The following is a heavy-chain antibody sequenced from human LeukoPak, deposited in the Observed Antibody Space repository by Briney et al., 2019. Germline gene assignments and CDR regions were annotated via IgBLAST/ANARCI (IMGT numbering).Heavy chain of an antibody. Sequence: SETLSLTCTVSGGSISIYYWSWIRQPPGKGLEWIGYIYDSGSTNYNPSLKSRVTISVDTSKNQFSLKLSSVTAADTAVYYCARRRRAAAAGIGTYYFDYWGQGTLVTVSS. J-gene: IGHJ4*02. CDR2: IYDSGST. CDR3: ARRRRAAAAGIGTYYFDY. D-gene: IGHD6-13*01. CDR1: GGSISIYY. V-gene: IGHV4-59*01.